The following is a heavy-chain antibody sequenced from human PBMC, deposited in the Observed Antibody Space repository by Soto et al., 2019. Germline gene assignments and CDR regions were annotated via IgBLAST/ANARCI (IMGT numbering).Heavy chain of an antibody. CDR2: VNSDGSTT. V-gene: IGHV3-74*01. CDR1: GFTFSNYW. J-gene: IGHJ3*02. Sequence: EVQLVESGGGLVQPGGSLRVSCAASGFTFSNYWMHWVRQAPGKGLVWISRVNSDGSTTSYADSMKGRFTISRDNAKNTLTLQMNSLRAEDTAVYYCSRSIIPAGAFDIWGQGTMVTVSS. CDR3: SRSIIPAGAFDI. D-gene: IGHD3-3*01.